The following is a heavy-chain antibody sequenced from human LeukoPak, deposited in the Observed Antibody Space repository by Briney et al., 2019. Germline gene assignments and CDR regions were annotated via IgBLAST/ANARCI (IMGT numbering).Heavy chain of an antibody. D-gene: IGHD2-2*01. CDR3: AKPYCSSTSCYYCFDY. V-gene: IGHV3-74*01. J-gene: IGHJ4*02. CDR2: INSDGSST. CDR1: GFTFSSDA. Sequence: GGSLRLSCAASGFTFSSDAMSWVRQAPGKGLVWVSRINSDGSSTSYADSVKGRFTISRDNAKNTLYLQMNSLRAEDTAVYYCAKPYCSSTSCYYCFDYWGQGTLVTVSS.